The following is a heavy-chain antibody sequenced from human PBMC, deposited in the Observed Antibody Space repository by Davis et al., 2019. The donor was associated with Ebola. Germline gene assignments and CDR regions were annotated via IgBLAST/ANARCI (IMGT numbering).Heavy chain of an antibody. Sequence: SVKVSCKASGGTFSSYAISWVRQAPGQGLEWMGGIIPIFGTANYAQKFQGRVTITADKSTSTAYMELSSLRSEHTAVYYCARRGYDGYNYQNWFDPWGQGTLVTVSS. D-gene: IGHD5-24*01. CDR3: ARRGYDGYNYQNWFDP. V-gene: IGHV1-69*06. CDR2: IIPIFGTA. CDR1: GGTFSSYA. J-gene: IGHJ5*02.